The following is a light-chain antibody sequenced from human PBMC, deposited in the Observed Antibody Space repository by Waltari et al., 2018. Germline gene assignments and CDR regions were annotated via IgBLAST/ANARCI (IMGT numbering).Light chain of an antibody. Sequence: QSALTQPASVSGSPGQSITISCTGTSIDVGGYNYFSWYQQHPGKAPKLMIYEVSNRPSGVSNRFSGSKSGNTASLTISGLQAEDEADYYCSSYTSSSTVVFGGGTKLTVL. J-gene: IGLJ2*01. CDR3: SSYTSSSTVV. CDR2: EVS. CDR1: SIDVGGYNY. V-gene: IGLV2-14*01.